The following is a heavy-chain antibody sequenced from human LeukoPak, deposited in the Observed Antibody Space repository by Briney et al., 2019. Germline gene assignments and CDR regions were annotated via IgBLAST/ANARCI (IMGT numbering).Heavy chain of an antibody. D-gene: IGHD3-22*01. Sequence: SETLSLTCTVSGYSINSGHYWGWIRQPPGKGLEWIGSIFHSGNTYSNPSLKSRVTISVDTSKNQFSLKLTSVTAADTAVYYCATRLHYYYDTSPSFFDIWGQGTMVTVSS. CDR3: ATRLHYYYDTSPSFFDI. J-gene: IGHJ3*02. V-gene: IGHV4-38-2*02. CDR1: GYSINSGHY. CDR2: IFHSGNT.